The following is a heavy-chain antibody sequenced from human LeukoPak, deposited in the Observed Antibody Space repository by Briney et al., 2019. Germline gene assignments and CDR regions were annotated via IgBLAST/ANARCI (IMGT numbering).Heavy chain of an antibody. Sequence: SETLSLTCAVYGGSFSGYYWSWIRQPPGKGLEWIGEINHSGSTNYNPSLKSRVTISVDTSKNQFFLKLSSVTAADTAVYYCAGGRLRPVLPPQTTVDYWGQGTLVTVSS. V-gene: IGHV4-34*01. CDR1: GGSFSGYY. CDR2: INHSGST. J-gene: IGHJ4*02. CDR3: AGGRLRPVLPPQTTVDY. D-gene: IGHD2-8*02.